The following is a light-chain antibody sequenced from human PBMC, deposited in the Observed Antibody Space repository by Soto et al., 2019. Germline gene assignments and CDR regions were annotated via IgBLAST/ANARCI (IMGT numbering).Light chain of an antibody. CDR2: GAS. CDR3: HQYGSSPST. V-gene: IGKV3-20*01. J-gene: IGKJ1*01. Sequence: EIVLTQSPGTLSLSPGERATLSCRASQSVSSSYLAWYQQNPGQAPRLLIYGASSRATDLPDRYSGSGSGTDFTLTISRLEPEDFAVYYCHQYGSSPSTFGQGTKVDIK. CDR1: QSVSSSY.